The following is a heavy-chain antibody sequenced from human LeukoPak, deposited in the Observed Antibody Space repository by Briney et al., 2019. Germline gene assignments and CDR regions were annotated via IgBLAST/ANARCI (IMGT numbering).Heavy chain of an antibody. V-gene: IGHV3-23*01. CDR2: ISGSGGST. CDR1: GFTFSSYA. CDR3: AKDIDYSNYGSVFAFDI. D-gene: IGHD4-11*01. Sequence: PGGSLRLPCAASGFTFSSYAMSWVRQAPGKGLEWVSAISGSGGSTYYADSVKGRFTISRDNSKNTLYLQMNSLRAEDTAVYYCAKDIDYSNYGSVFAFDIWGQGTMVTVSS. J-gene: IGHJ3*02.